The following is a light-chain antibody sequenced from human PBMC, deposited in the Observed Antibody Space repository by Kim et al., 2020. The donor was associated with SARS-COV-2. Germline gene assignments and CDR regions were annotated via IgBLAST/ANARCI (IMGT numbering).Light chain of an antibody. V-gene: IGKV3-20*01. CDR2: GAS. CDR1: QSVSSSY. J-gene: IGKJ1*01. Sequence: SPGERAPLSCRASQSVSSSYLAWYQQKPGQAPRLLIYGASSRATGIPDRFSGSGSGTDFTLTISRLEPEDFAVYYWQQYGSSPWTFGQGTKVDIK. CDR3: QQYGSSPWT.